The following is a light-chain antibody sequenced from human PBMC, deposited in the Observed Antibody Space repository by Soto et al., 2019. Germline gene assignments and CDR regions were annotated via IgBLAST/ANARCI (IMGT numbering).Light chain of an antibody. J-gene: IGKJ2*01. CDR3: QQFGSSLYT. CDR1: QSVSSSY. V-gene: IGKV3D-20*01. Sequence: EIVLTQSPGTLSLSPGERATLSCRASQSVSSSYLAWYQQKPGLAPRLLIYDASSRATGIPDRFSGSGSGTDFTLTISRLVPEDFAVYYCQQFGSSLYTFGQGTKLEIK. CDR2: DAS.